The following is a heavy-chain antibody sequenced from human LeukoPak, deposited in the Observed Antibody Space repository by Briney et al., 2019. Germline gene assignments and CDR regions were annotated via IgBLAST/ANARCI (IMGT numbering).Heavy chain of an antibody. V-gene: IGHV3-21*01. J-gene: IGHJ4*02. CDR3: ARDPQYCSGGGCYLFDY. Sequence: GGSLRLSCAASGFTFSTYSMNWVRQAPGKGLEWVSSIISSSSYIYYADSVKGRFTISRDNAKNSLYLQMNSLRAEDTAVYYCARDPQYCSGGGCYLFDYWGQGTLVTVSS. CDR2: IISSSSYI. CDR1: GFTFSTYS. D-gene: IGHD2-15*01.